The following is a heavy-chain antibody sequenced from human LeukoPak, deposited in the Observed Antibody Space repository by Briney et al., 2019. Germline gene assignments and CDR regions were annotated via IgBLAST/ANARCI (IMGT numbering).Heavy chain of an antibody. CDR2: IYTSGST. D-gene: IGHD1-26*01. CDR3: ARSSGSYSPEYFQH. J-gene: IGHJ1*01. Sequence: SETLSLTCTVSGGSISSYYWSWIRQPAGKGLEWIGRIYTSGSTNYNPSLKSRVTISVDTSKNQFSLKLSSVTAADTAVYYCARSSGSYSPEYFQHWGQGTLVTVSS. V-gene: IGHV4-4*07. CDR1: GGSISSYY.